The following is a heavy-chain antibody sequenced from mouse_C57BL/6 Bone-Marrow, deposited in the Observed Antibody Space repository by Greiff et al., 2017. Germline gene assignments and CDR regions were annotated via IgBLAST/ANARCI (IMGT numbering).Heavy chain of an antibody. J-gene: IGHJ4*01. V-gene: IGHV1-74*01. CDR3: AILYSNSAMDY. Sequence: QVQLKQPGAELVKPGASVKVSCKASGYTFTSYWMHWVKQRPVQGLEWIGRIHPSDSDTNYNQKFKGKATLTVDKSSSTAYLLVSSLTSEDSAVYYCAILYSNSAMDYWGQGTSVTVSS. CDR1: GYTFTSYW. D-gene: IGHD2-5*01. CDR2: IHPSDSDT.